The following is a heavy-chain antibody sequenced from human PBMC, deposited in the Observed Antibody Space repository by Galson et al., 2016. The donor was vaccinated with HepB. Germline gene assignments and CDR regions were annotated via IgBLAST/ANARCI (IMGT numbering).Heavy chain of an antibody. D-gene: IGHD1-26*01. V-gene: IGHV3-33*05. CDR3: ARGRRYSGTHGLFDY. CDR2: VSYDGETK. Sequence: SLRLSCAASGLSVTTYGMHWVRQAPGKGLEWVAVVSYDGETKYYADSVKGRFTISRDNSNNTLFLQMDSRRVDDTAVYYCARGRRYSGTHGLFDYWGQGALVTVSS. CDR1: GLSVTTYG. J-gene: IGHJ4*02.